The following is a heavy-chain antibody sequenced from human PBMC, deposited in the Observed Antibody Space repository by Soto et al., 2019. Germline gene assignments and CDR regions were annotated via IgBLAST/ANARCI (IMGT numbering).Heavy chain of an antibody. J-gene: IGHJ5*02. D-gene: IGHD2-8*01. CDR3: TRQVLPATLGVLDP. Sequence: QVQLVESGGGVVQPGRSLRLSCAASGFIFSSYAMHWVRQAPGKGLEWVALISDDGSSKYYADSVKGRFTISRDNSKNTLYLKMNSLSAEDTAVFYCTRQVLPATLGVLDPWAREPWSPSPQ. V-gene: IGHV3-30-3*01. CDR2: ISDDGSSK. CDR1: GFIFSSYA.